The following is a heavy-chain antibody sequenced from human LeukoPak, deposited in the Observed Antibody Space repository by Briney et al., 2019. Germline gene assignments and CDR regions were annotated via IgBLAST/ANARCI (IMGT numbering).Heavy chain of an antibody. Sequence: GASVKVSCKASGYTFTSYDINWVRQATGRGLEWMGWMNPNSGNTGYAQKFQGRVTMTRNTSISTAYMELSSLRSEDTAVYYCARVTNYQLLSHGLDPWGQGTLVTVSS. J-gene: IGHJ5*02. D-gene: IGHD2-2*01. CDR1: GYTFTSYD. V-gene: IGHV1-8*01. CDR3: ARVTNYQLLSHGLDP. CDR2: MNPNSGNT.